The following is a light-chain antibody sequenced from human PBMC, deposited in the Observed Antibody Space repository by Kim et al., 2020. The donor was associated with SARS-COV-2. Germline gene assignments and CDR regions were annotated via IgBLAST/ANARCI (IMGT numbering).Light chain of an antibody. Sequence: SSELTQDPAVSVALGQTVRITCQGDSLRSYYATWYQQKPGQAPILVIYGKNNRPSGIPDRFSGSRSGNTASLTITGPQAGDEADYYCNSRVSNETVLFGG. CDR3: NSRVSNETVL. CDR1: SLRSYY. J-gene: IGLJ7*01. CDR2: GKN. V-gene: IGLV3-19*01.